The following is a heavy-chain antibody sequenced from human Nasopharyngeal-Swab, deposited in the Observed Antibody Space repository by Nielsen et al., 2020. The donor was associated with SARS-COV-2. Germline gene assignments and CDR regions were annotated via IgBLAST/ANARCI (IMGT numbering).Heavy chain of an antibody. V-gene: IGHV3-30*18. D-gene: IGHD3-10*01. CDR3: AKESFYSGSGKYPRDFDY. Sequence: GESLKISCVASGFTFSNYGMHWVRQAPGKGLEWVAIISYDGSNKYHADSVKGRFTISKDNSKNTLYLQMSSLRADDTAVYYCAKESFYSGSGKYPRDFDYWGQGTLVTVS. CDR1: GFTFSNYG. J-gene: IGHJ4*02. CDR2: ISYDGSNK.